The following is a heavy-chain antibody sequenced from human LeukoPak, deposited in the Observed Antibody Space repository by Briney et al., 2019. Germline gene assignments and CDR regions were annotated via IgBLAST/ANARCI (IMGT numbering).Heavy chain of an antibody. CDR2: ISGSGGNT. D-gene: IGHD2-15*01. V-gene: IGHV3-23*01. CDR1: AFTFSSYA. CDR3: AKVTCSGGNCWPHSYYGMDV. Sequence: PGGSLRLSCAASAFTFSSYAKSWVRQAPGKGLEWVSAISGSGGNTYYADSVKGRFTISRDNSKDTLYLQMNSLRAEDTAVYHCAKVTCSGGNCWPHSYYGMDVWGQGTTVTVSS. J-gene: IGHJ6*02.